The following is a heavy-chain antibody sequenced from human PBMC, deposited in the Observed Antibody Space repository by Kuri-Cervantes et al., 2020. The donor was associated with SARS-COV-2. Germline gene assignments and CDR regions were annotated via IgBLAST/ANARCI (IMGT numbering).Heavy chain of an antibody. CDR2: IRYDGSNK. CDR3: AKGIAVAGTGGFDY. D-gene: IGHD6-19*01. J-gene: IGHJ4*02. CDR1: GYTFTSYY. Sequence: SCKASGYTFTSYYMHWVRQAPGKGLEWMEFIRYDGSNKYYADSVKGRFTISRDNSKNTLYLQMNSLRAEDTAVYYCAKGIAVAGTGGFDYWGQGTLVTVSS. V-gene: IGHV3-30*02.